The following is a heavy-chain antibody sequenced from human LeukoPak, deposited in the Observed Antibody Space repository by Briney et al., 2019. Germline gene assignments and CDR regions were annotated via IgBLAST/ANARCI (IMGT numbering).Heavy chain of an antibody. J-gene: IGHJ4*02. CDR1: GFSTRTYS. D-gene: IGHD2-2*01. CDR2: IGSTSI. Sequence: GGSLRLSCTASGFSTRTYSMGWVRQAPGKGLKWVSYIGSTSIYADSVKGRFTISRDNAKNTLYLQMNSLRAEDTAVYYCARDGPPAGAGDFDYWGQGTPVTVSS. CDR3: ARDGPPAGAGDFDY. V-gene: IGHV3-48*01.